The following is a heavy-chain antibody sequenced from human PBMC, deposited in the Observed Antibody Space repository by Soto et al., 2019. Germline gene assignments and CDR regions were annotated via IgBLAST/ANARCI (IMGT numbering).Heavy chain of an antibody. V-gene: IGHV3-74*01. CDR3: VSSTLVVAAATREDY. Sequence: EVQLVESGGGLVQPGGSLRLSCAASGFTFSSYWMHWVRQAPGKGLVWVSRINSDGSSTIYAGSVKGRFTISRDNAKNSLYLQINRMKAENTAVYYCVSSTLVVAAATREDYWGQGTLVTVSS. CDR2: INSDGSST. D-gene: IGHD2-15*01. J-gene: IGHJ4*02. CDR1: GFTFSSYW.